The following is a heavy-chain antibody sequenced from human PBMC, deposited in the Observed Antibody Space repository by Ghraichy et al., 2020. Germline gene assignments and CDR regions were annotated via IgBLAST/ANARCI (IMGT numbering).Heavy chain of an antibody. D-gene: IGHD6-19*01. CDR1: GYTFTSYG. J-gene: IGHJ4*02. CDR3: ARDSRIAVAVDEWDY. Sequence: ASVKVSCKASGYTFTSYGISWVRQAPGQGLEWMGWISAYNGNTNYAQKLQGRVTMTTDTSTSTAYMELRSLRSDDTAVYYCARDSRIAVAVDEWDYWGQGTLVTVSS. V-gene: IGHV1-18*04. CDR2: ISAYNGNT.